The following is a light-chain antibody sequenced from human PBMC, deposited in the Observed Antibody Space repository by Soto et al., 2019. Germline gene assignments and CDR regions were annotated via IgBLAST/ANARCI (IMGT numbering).Light chain of an antibody. CDR3: QQYDNLPLYT. V-gene: IGKV1-33*01. J-gene: IGKJ2*01. Sequence: DIQMTQSPSSLSASVGDRVIITCQASQDISNYLNWYQQKPGKAPKLLIYDASNLETGVPSRFSGSGSGTDFTFTISSLQAEDIATYYCQQYDNLPLYTFGQGTKLEIK. CDR2: DAS. CDR1: QDISNY.